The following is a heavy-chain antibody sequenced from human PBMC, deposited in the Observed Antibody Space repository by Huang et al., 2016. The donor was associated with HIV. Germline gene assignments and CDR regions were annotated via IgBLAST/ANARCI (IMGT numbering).Heavy chain of an antibody. V-gene: IGHV3-9*01. D-gene: IGHD2-8*01. CDR1: GFAFSQYA. CDR2: IGGNSGYS. Sequence: EVQLVESGGGLVQPGWSLRLSCAASGFAFSQYAVHWVRQSPGKGLGWVSGIGGNSGYSAYAASVRGRFVISRDNAKKSLYLKINGLRFEDTALYFCVIMDDYFDYWGQGVLVGVSS. J-gene: IGHJ4*02. CDR3: VIMDDYFDY.